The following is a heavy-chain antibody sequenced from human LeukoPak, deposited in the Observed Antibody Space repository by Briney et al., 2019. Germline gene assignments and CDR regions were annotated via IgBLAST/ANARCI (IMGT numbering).Heavy chain of an antibody. Sequence: SETLSLTCAVSGYSISSSNWWGWIRQPPGKGLEWIGYIYYSGSIYYNSSLKSRLTMSVDTSKNQFSLKLSSVTAVDTAVYYCARVPTPYNILPSSWYFDLWGRGTLVTVSS. CDR1: GYSISSSNW. V-gene: IGHV4-28*05. CDR3: ARVPTPYNILPSSWYFDL. J-gene: IGHJ2*01. D-gene: IGHD1-14*01. CDR2: IYYSGSI.